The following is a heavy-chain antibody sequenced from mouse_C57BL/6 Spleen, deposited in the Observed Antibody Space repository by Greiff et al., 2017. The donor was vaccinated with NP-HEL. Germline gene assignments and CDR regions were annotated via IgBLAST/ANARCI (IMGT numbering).Heavy chain of an antibody. V-gene: IGHV1-69*01. D-gene: IGHD1-1*01. CDR2: FDPSDSYT. J-gene: IGHJ3*01. CDR1: GYTFTSYW. CDR3: SRSYYGSSPAWFAY. Sequence: VQLQQPGAELVMPGASVKLSCKASGYTFTSYWMHWVKQRPGQGLEWIGEFDPSDSYTNYNQKFKGKSTLTVDKSSSTAYMQLSSLTSEDSAVYYCSRSYYGSSPAWFAYWGQGTLVTVSA.